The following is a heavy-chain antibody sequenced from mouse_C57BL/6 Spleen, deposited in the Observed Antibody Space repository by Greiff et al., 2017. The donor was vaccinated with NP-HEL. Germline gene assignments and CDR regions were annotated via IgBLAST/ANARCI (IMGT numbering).Heavy chain of an antibody. V-gene: IGHV1-54*01. CDR2: IKPGSGGT. Sequence: QVQLQQSGAELVRPGPSVKVSCKASGYAFTNYLREWVKQRPGQGLEWIGVIKPGSGGTNYNEKFKGKATLTADKSSSTAYRQLSSLTSEDSAVYFSARDRPFAYWGLGTLGTVSA. J-gene: IGHJ3*01. CDR1: GYAFTNYL. D-gene: IGHD2-14*01. CDR3: ARDRPFAY.